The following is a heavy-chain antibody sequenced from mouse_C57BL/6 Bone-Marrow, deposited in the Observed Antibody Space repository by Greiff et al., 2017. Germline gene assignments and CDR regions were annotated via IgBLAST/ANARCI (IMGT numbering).Heavy chain of an antibody. CDR1: GYSITSGYY. V-gene: IGHV3-6*01. J-gene: IGHJ2*01. CDR3: ARALEDY. Sequence: ESGPGLVKPSQSLSLTCSVTGYSITSGYYWNWIRQFPGNKLEWMGYISYDGSNNYNPSLKNRISLTRDTSKNQFFLKLNSVTTEDTATYYCARALEDYWGQGTTLTVSS. CDR2: ISYDGSN.